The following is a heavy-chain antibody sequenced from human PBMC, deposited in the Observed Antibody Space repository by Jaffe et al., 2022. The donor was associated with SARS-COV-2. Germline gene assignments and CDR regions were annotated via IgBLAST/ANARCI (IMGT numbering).Heavy chain of an antibody. J-gene: IGHJ6*02. V-gene: IGHV1-18*01. CDR1: GYTFTSYG. CDR2: ISPYNGHR. CDR3: ARHDGTGTYYGMDV. D-gene: IGHD3-10*01. Sequence: QGQLVQSGAEVKKPGASVKVSCRASGYTFTSYGISWVRQAPGQGLEWMGWISPYNGHRDEAQKFQGRITMTTDTSTSTAYMELRSLTSDDTAVYYCARHDGTGTYYGMDVWGQGTTVTVSS.